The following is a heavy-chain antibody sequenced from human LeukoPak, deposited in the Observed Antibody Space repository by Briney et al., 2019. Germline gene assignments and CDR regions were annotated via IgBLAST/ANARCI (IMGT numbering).Heavy chain of an antibody. Sequence: GASVKVSCKASGYTFTSYYMHWVRQAPGQGLEWMGIINPSGGSTSYAQKFQGRVTMTRDTSTSTVYMELSSLRSEDTAVYYCARERAHSSGWYEQDGGLWFDPWGQGTLVTVSS. V-gene: IGHV1-46*01. CDR3: ARERAHSSGWYEQDGGLWFDP. J-gene: IGHJ5*02. CDR1: GYTFTSYY. D-gene: IGHD6-19*01. CDR2: INPSGGST.